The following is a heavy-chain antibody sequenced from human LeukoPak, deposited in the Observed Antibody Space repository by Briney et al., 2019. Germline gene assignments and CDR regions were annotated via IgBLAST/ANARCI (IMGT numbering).Heavy chain of an antibody. Sequence: PGGSLRLSRAASGFTFSSYSMNWVRQAPGKGLEWVSSISSSSSYIYYADSVKGRFTISRDNAKNSLYLQMNSLRAEDTAVYYCARDRYCGGDCYALDYWGQGTLVTVSS. V-gene: IGHV3-21*01. D-gene: IGHD2-21*01. J-gene: IGHJ4*02. CDR3: ARDRYCGGDCYALDY. CDR2: ISSSSSYI. CDR1: GFTFSSYS.